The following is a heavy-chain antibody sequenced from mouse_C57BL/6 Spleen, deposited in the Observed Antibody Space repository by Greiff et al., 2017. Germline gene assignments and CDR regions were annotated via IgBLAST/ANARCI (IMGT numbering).Heavy chain of an antibody. J-gene: IGHJ4*01. CDR3: ARRGQLSLYAMDY. V-gene: IGHV1-26*01. CDR1: GYTFTDYY. CDR2: INPNNGGS. Sequence: VQLQQSGPELVKPGASVKISCKASGYTFTDYYMNWVKQSHGKSLEWIGDINPNNGGSSYNQKFKGKATLTVDKSSSTAYMELRSLTSEDSAVYYCARRGQLSLYAMDYWGQGTSVTVSS. D-gene: IGHD3-2*02.